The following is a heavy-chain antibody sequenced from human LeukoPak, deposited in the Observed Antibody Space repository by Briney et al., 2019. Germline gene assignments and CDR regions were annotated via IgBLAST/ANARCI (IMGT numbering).Heavy chain of an antibody. CDR3: ASRVYYYDSSGYYTKGYYFDY. Sequence: PSETLSLTCTVSGGSISSYYWSWIRQPAGKGLEWIGRIYTSGSTNYNPSLKSRVTISVDTSKNQFSLKLSSVTAADTAVYYCASRVYYYDSSGYYTKGYYFDYWGQGTLVTVSS. CDR2: IYTSGST. J-gene: IGHJ4*02. V-gene: IGHV4-4*07. D-gene: IGHD3-22*01. CDR1: GGSISSYY.